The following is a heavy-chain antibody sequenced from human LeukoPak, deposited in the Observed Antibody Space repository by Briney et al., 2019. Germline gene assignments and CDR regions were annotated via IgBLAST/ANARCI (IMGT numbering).Heavy chain of an antibody. CDR3: ARDPLYGDYADY. CDR2: ISSSSSTI. V-gene: IGHV3-48*01. Sequence: PGGSLRLSGAASRLTFSSYSMNWVGQAPGKGLEGVSYISSSSSTIYYADSVKGRFTISRDNAKNSLYLQMNSLRAEDTAVYYCARDPLYGDYADYWGQGTLVTVSS. J-gene: IGHJ4*02. CDR1: RLTFSSYS. D-gene: IGHD4-17*01.